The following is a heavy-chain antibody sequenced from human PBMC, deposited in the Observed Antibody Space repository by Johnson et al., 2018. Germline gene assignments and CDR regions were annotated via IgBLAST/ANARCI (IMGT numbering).Heavy chain of an antibody. CDR1: GFTFSSFG. D-gene: IGHD1-1*01. V-gene: IGHV3-33*01. CDR2: TWYDGTRK. CDR3: ARIGGPVSSRPHSYDMDV. Sequence: QVQLVESGGGVVQPGRSLTLSCAASGFTFSSFGFHWVRQAPGKGLEWVAVTWYDGTRKYYTDSVKGRFTISRGNSMNTLYLQRGSRGVEDTGVYYRARIGGPVSSRPHSYDMDVWGQGTTVTVSS. J-gene: IGHJ6*02.